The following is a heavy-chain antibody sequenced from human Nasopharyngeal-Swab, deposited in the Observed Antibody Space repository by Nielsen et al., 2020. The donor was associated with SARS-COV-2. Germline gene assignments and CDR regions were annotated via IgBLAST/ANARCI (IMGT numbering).Heavy chain of an antibody. D-gene: IGHD5-18*01. J-gene: IGHJ2*01. Sequence: SVKVSCKASGGTFSSYAISWVRQAPGQGLEWMGRIIPILGIANYAQKFQGRVTITAGKSTSTAYMELGSLRSEDTAVYYCARGDSYGASWYFDLWGRGTLVIVSS. CDR3: ARGDSYGASWYFDL. CDR1: GGTFSSYA. V-gene: IGHV1-69*04. CDR2: IIPILGIA.